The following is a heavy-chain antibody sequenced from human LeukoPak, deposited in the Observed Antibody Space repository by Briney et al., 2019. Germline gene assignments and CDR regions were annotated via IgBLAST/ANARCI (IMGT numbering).Heavy chain of an antibody. CDR1: GGSISSYY. CDR3: ARQRRQLGVFDY. D-gene: IGHD6-6*01. CDR2: IYSREST. Sequence: PSETLSLTCTVSGGSISSYYWSWIRQPAGKGLEWIGRIYSRESTNYNPSLKSRVTMSVDTSKNQFSLKLSSVTAADTAVYYCARQRRQLGVFDYWGQGTLVTVSS. V-gene: IGHV4-4*07. J-gene: IGHJ4*02.